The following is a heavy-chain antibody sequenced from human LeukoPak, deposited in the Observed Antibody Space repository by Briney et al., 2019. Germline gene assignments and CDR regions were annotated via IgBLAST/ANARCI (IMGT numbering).Heavy chain of an antibody. V-gene: IGHV3-66*01. CDR2: IYSGGST. D-gene: IGHD3-22*01. Sequence: GVSLRLSCAASGFTVSSNYMSWVRQAPGKGLEWVSVIYSGGSTYYADSVKGRFTISRDNSKNTLYLQMNSLRAEDTAVYYCASPRHYYDSSGYYSYAFDIWGKGTMVTVSS. CDR3: ASPRHYYDSSGYYSYAFDI. J-gene: IGHJ3*02. CDR1: GFTVSSNY.